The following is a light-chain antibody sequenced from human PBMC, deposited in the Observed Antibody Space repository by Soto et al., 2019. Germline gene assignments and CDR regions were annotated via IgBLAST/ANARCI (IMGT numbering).Light chain of an antibody. CDR1: QSISSY. V-gene: IGKV1-39*01. J-gene: IGKJ1*01. CDR3: QQSYSTPPT. Sequence: DIQMTQCPSSLSASVGDRVTITYRASQSISSYLNWYQQKPGKAPKLLIYAASRLQSGVPSRFSGSGSGTDFTLTISSLQPEDFATYYCQQSYSTPPTFGQGTKVEIK. CDR2: AAS.